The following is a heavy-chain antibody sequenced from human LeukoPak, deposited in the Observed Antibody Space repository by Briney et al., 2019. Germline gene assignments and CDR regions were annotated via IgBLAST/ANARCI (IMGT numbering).Heavy chain of an antibody. Sequence: GGSLRLSCVASGFTFSHYALTWVRQAPGKGLEWVSAISGSGGSTYYADSVKGRFTISRDNSKNTLYLQMNSLRAEDTAVYYCARDSRDGYNFGRGQGTLVTVSS. CDR2: ISGSGGST. CDR1: GFTFSHYA. CDR3: ARDSRDGYNFG. D-gene: IGHD5-12*01. V-gene: IGHV3-23*01. J-gene: IGHJ4*02.